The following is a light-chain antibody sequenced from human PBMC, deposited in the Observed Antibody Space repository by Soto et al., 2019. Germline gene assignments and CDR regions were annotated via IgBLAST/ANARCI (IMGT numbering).Light chain of an antibody. CDR1: TSNIGSQT. V-gene: IGLV2-14*01. Sequence: QLVLTQPPSASGTPGQRVSISCSGSTSNIGSQTVNWYQRLPGKAPKLMIYEVSNRPSGVSNRFSGSKSGNTASLTISGLQAEDEADYYCSSYTSSSTVVFGGGTKVTVL. J-gene: IGLJ2*01. CDR3: SSYTSSSTVV. CDR2: EVS.